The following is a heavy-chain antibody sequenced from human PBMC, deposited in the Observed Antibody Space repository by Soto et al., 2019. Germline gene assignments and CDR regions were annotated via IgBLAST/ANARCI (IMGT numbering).Heavy chain of an antibody. CDR2: ISNSGTTI. CDR3: ARVAVGAQYNWFDP. J-gene: IGHJ5*02. D-gene: IGHD1-26*01. V-gene: IGHV3-48*03. CDR1: GFTFSSFE. Sequence: EVQLVESGGGLVQPGGSLRLSCAVSGFTFSSFEMNWVRQAPGKGLEWVSYISNSGTTIYYVDSVRGRFTISRDNAKNALSLQMNSLRAEDTAVYYCARVAVGAQYNWFDPWGRGTLVTVSS.